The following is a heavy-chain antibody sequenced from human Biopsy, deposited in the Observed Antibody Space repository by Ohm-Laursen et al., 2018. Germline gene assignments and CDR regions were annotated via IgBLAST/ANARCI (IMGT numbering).Heavy chain of an antibody. D-gene: IGHD1-7*01. CDR2: LNPVSGNS. J-gene: IGHJ5*02. CDR1: GYTFTSYD. CDR3: GRAVRNQLLTDP. V-gene: IGHV1-8*01. Sequence: ATVKISCKASGYTFTSYDITWVRQASGQGPEWIGWLNPVSGNSNFGQKFRGRVTVTSDTSISTAYMELSGLASDDTATYYCGRAVRNQLLTDPWGQGTLVTVTS.